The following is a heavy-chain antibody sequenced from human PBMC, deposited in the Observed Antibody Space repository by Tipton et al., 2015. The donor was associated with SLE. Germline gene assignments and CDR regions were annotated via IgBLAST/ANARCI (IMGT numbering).Heavy chain of an antibody. CDR3: AKFEKTTDFYLDS. CDR2: ISGGGGST. D-gene: IGHD1/OR15-1a*01. J-gene: IGHJ4*02. CDR1: GFTFSSYA. V-gene: IGHV3-23*01. Sequence: GSLRLSCATSGFTFSSYALSWVRRAPGKGLEWVSAISGGGGSTYYADFVKGRFSISIDKSKKTLFLQMNSRRVDDTATYYCAKFEKTTDFYLDSWGQGTLVSVSS.